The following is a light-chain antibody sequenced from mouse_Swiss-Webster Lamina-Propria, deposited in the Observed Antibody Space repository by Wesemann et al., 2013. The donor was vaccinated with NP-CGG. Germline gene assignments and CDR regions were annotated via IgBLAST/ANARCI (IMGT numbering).Light chain of an antibody. CDR1: SSVSY. CDR2: STS. Sequence: QIVLTQSPAIMSASLGEEITLTCSASSSVSYMHWYQQKSGTSPKLLIYSTSNLASGVPSRFSGSGSGTFYSLTISRMEAEDAATYYCQQRSSYPLTFGAGTKLELK. V-gene: IGKV4-80*01. J-gene: IGKJ5*01. CDR3: QQRSSYPLT.